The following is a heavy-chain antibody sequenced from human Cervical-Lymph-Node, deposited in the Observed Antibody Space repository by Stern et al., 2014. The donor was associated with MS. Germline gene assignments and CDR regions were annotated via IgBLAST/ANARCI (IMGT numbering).Heavy chain of an antibody. V-gene: IGHV3-9*01. D-gene: IGHD6-19*01. CDR3: AKVGGWGRGAFDI. Sequence: EVQLVESGGGLVQPGRSLRLSCAASGFTFDDYAMHWVRQAPGKGLEWVSGISWNRGSIGYADSVKGRFTISRDNAKNSLYLQMNSLRAEDTALYYCAKVGGWGRGAFDIWGQGTMVTVSS. J-gene: IGHJ3*02. CDR1: GFTFDDYA. CDR2: ISWNRGSI.